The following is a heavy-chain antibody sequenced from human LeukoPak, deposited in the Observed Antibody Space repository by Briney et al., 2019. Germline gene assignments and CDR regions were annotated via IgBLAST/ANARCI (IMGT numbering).Heavy chain of an antibody. CDR1: GYTFTGYY. Sequence: ASVNVSCKASGYTFTGYYMHWVRQAPGQGLEWMGWINPNSGGTNYAQKFQGWVTTTRDTSISTAYMELSRLRSDDTAVYYCARDGRYCSSTSCYSRLGYYGMDVWGQGTTVTVSS. J-gene: IGHJ6*02. CDR3: ARDGRYCSSTSCYSRLGYYGMDV. CDR2: INPNSGGT. V-gene: IGHV1-2*04. D-gene: IGHD2-2*02.